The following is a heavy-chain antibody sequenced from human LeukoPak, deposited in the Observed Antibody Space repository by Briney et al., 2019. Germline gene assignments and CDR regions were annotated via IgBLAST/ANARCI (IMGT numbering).Heavy chain of an antibody. V-gene: IGHV1-18*01. D-gene: IGHD3-16*02. CDR2: ISAYNGNT. Sequence: ASVKVSCKASGYTFTSYGISWVRQAPGQGLEWMGWISAYNGNTNYAQKLQGRVTMTTDTSTSTAYMELRSLRSDDTAVYYCARGPTMITFGGVIAIGDYWGQGTLVTVSS. CDR1: GYTFTSYG. J-gene: IGHJ4*02. CDR3: ARGPTMITFGGVIAIGDY.